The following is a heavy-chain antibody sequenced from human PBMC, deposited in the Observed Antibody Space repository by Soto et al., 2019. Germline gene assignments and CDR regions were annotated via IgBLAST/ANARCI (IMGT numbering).Heavy chain of an antibody. Sequence: SQTLSLTCAISGDSVSSNSAAWNWIRQSPSRGLEWLGRTYYRSKWYNDYAVSVKSRITVTPDTSKNQFSLHLNSVTPEDTAVYCCAREFPYYVSSDSYLDYWGQGALVTVSS. V-gene: IGHV6-1*01. CDR2: TYYRSKWYN. D-gene: IGHD3-16*01. CDR1: GDSVSSNSAA. CDR3: AREFPYYVSSDSYLDY. J-gene: IGHJ4*02.